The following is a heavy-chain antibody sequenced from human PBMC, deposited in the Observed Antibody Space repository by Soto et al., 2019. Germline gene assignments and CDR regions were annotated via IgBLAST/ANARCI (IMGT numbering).Heavy chain of an antibody. J-gene: IGHJ4*02. CDR1: GFTFSSYG. D-gene: IGHD3-10*01. CDR2: IWYDGSNK. V-gene: IGHV3-33*01. CDR3: AREITMVRWSFDY. Sequence: QVQLVESGGGVVQPGRSLRLSCAASGFTFSSYGMHWVRQAPGKGLEWVAVIWYDGSNKYYADSVKGRFTISRDNSKNTLYLQMNSLRAEDTAVYYCAREITMVRWSFDYWGQGTLVTVSS.